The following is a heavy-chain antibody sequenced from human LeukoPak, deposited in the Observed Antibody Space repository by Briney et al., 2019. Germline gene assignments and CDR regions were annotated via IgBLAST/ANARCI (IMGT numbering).Heavy chain of an antibody. Sequence: ASVKVSCKASGYTFTGYYMHWVRQAPEQGLEWMGRINPNSGGTNYAQKFQGRVTMTRDTSVSTAYMELSRLRSDDTAVYYCARSPRRTVLLWFGDWGQGTLVTVSS. V-gene: IGHV1-2*06. CDR1: GYTFTGYY. CDR3: ARSPRRTVLLWFGD. J-gene: IGHJ4*02. CDR2: INPNSGGT. D-gene: IGHD3-10*01.